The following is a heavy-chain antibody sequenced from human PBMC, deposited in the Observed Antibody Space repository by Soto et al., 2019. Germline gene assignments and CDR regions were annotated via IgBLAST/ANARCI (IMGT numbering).Heavy chain of an antibody. Sequence: ASVKVSCKASGYTFTNYGVSWVRQAPGQGLEWMGWISTYNGDTNSAQKLQGRVTMTTDTSTSTAYMELRSLTSDDTAVYFCARDLYCSGGSCYNWFDPWGQGTLVTVSS. CDR1: GYTFTNYG. J-gene: IGHJ5*02. CDR3: ARDLYCSGGSCYNWFDP. CDR2: ISTYNGDT. V-gene: IGHV1-18*01. D-gene: IGHD2-15*01.